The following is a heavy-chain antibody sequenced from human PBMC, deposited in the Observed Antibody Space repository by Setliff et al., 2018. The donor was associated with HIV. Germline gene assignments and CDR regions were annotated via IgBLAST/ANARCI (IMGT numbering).Heavy chain of an antibody. J-gene: IGHJ4*02. CDR1: GDSINSGTYY. V-gene: IGHV4-61*02. CDR3: ARRAGSDYFTRFDY. D-gene: IGHD3-10*01. Sequence: SETLSLTCTVSGDSINSGTYYWSWIRQPAGKGLEWIGRLHLSGDTNYNPSLKSRVTISVDTSKNQFSLKWSSVTAADTAVYYCARRAGSDYFTRFDYWGQGTLVTVSS. CDR2: LHLSGDT.